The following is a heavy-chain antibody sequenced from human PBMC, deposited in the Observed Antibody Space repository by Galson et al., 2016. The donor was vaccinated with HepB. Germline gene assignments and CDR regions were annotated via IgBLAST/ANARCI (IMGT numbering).Heavy chain of an antibody. J-gene: IGHJ4*02. CDR3: AREMHVAAAAAFDF. CDR2: IWHDGSDK. V-gene: IGHV3-33*01. D-gene: IGHD6-13*01. Sequence: SLRLSCAASEFTFSTYGMNWVRQAPGKGLEWVALIWHDGSDKYYADSVKGRFTISRDNPKNTLYLQMNSLEVEDTAVYYCAREMHVAAAAAFDFWGRGTLVTVSS. CDR1: EFTFSTYG.